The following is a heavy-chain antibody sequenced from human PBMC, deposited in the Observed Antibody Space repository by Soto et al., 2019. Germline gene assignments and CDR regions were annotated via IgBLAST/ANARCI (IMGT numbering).Heavy chain of an antibody. D-gene: IGHD3-10*01. CDR2: IYHSGST. CDR3: ARHPRPLLWFGEAGAWFDP. Sequence: SETLSLTCAVYGGSFSGYYLSWIRQPPGKGLEWIGDIYHSGSTYYNPSLKSRVTISVDTSKNQFSLKLSSVTAADTAVYYCARHPRPLLWFGEAGAWFDPWGQGTLVTVSS. V-gene: IGHV4-34*01. CDR1: GGSFSGYY. J-gene: IGHJ5*02.